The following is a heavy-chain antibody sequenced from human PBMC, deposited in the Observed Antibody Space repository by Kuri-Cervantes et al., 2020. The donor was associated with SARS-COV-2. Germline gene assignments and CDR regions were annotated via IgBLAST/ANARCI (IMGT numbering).Heavy chain of an antibody. CDR2: IYTSGST. Sequence: SETLSLTCTVSGGSISSHYWSWIRQPAGKGLEWIGRIYTSGSTNCNPSLKSRVTMSVDTSKNQFSLKLSSVTAADTAVYYCARSYYSSGSLDYWGQGTLVTVSS. CDR1: GGSISSHY. CDR3: ARSYYSSGSLDY. D-gene: IGHD3-10*01. V-gene: IGHV4-4*07. J-gene: IGHJ4*02.